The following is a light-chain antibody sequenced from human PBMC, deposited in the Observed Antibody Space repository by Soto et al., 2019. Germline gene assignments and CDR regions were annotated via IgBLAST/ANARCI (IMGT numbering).Light chain of an antibody. CDR1: RRVSNN. V-gene: IGKV3D-15*01. J-gene: IGKJ4*01. CDR2: GAS. CDR3: QQYNNWPLT. Sequence: EIVLTQSPGTLSLSPGERAALSCRASRRVSNNYLAWYQQKRGQAPRLLIYGASNRATGIPARFSGSGSGTDFTLTISGLQSEDFAVYYCQQYNNWPLTFGGGTRWIS.